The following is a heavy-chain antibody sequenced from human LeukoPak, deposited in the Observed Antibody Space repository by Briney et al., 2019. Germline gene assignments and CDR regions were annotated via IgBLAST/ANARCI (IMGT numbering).Heavy chain of an antibody. J-gene: IGHJ4*02. CDR2: IYYSGGT. V-gene: IGHV4-59*01. Sequence: SETLSLTCTVSGGAISSYYWSWIRQSPGKGLEWIGYIYYSGGTKYNPSLMSRVTISVDRAQNQFSLSLRSVTAADTAVYYCARDGIYDSSGYYMDSWGQGTLVIVSS. CDR1: GGAISSYY. D-gene: IGHD3-22*01. CDR3: ARDGIYDSSGYYMDS.